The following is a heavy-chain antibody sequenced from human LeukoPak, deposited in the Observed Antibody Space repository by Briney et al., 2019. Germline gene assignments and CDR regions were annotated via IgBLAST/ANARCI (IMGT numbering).Heavy chain of an antibody. D-gene: IGHD5/OR15-5a*01. CDR2: IKSDGSST. CDR3: ARSSTHPYYNYMDV. V-gene: IGHV3-74*01. Sequence: GGSLRLSCAASGFTFSSYWMHWVRQAPGKGLVWVSRIKSDGSSTNYADSVKGRFTISRDNAKNTLYLQMNSLRVEDTAVYYCARSSTHPYYNYMDVWGKGTTVTLSS. J-gene: IGHJ6*03. CDR1: GFTFSSYW.